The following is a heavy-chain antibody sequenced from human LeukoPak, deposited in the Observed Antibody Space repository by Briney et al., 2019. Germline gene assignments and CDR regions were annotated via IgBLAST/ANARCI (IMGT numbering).Heavy chain of an antibody. D-gene: IGHD5-24*01. CDR1: GYRFTTYW. CDR3: ARLSRMAATLDAFDT. V-gene: IGHV5-51*01. Sequence: GESLKISCQGFGYRFTTYWIGWVRQLPGKGLEWMGIIYPGDSDTRYSPSFQGQVTISADKSITTAYLQWTSLKASDTAMYYCARLSRMAATLDAFDTWGQGTMVTVSS. J-gene: IGHJ3*02. CDR2: IYPGDSDT.